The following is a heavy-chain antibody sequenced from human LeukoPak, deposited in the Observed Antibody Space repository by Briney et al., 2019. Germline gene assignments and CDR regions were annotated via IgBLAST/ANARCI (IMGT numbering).Heavy chain of an antibody. D-gene: IGHD6-19*01. CDR3: ARVGVAVAGFDY. CDR1: GGSISSYY. V-gene: IGHV4-59*01. Sequence: SETLSLTCTVSGGSISSYYWSWIRQPPGKGLEWIGYICYSGSTNYNPSLKSRVTISVDASKNQFSLKLSSVTAVDTAVYYCARVGVAVAGFDYWGQGTLVTVSS. J-gene: IGHJ4*02. CDR2: ICYSGST.